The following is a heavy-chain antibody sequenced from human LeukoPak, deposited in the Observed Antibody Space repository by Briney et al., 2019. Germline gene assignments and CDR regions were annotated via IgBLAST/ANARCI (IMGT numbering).Heavy chain of an antibody. CDR3: ARDLSGRACEGFDY. CDR2: TYYRSKWNN. CDR1: GDSVSSNSAT. Sequence: SQTVSLTCAISGDSVSSNSATWNWIRQSPSRGLEWLGRTYYRSKWNNDYAVSVESRITINPDISKNQFSLQMNSVTPEDTAVYYCARDLSGRACEGFDYWGQGNLVTVSS. J-gene: IGHJ4*01. D-gene: IGHD6-25*01. V-gene: IGHV6-1*01.